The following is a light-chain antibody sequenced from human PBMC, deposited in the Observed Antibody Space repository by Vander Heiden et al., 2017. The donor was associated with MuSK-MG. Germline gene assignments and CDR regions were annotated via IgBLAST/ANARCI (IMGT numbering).Light chain of an antibody. Sequence: QSALTQPASVSGSPGQSITISCTGTDSDIGALDYVSWYQQHPGRAPKLLIFDVHSRPSGVSDRFSGSKSVNTASLTISGLQPDDEAIYYCASYSIDTTLVFGGGPRWPS. J-gene: IGLJ2*01. CDR1: DSDIGALDY. CDR2: DVH. CDR3: ASYSIDTTLV. V-gene: IGLV2-14*03.